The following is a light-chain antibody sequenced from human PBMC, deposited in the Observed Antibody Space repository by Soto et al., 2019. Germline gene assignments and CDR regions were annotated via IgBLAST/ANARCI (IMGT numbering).Light chain of an antibody. CDR3: SSYSSANTVI. CDR2: EVS. CDR1: SSDVGGYNY. J-gene: IGLJ2*01. Sequence: QSPLTQPASVSGSPGQSITISCTGTSSDVGGYNYVSWYQHHPGKAPRLMIYEVSSRPSGVSNRFSGSKSGNTASLTISGLQAEDEAQYYCSSYSSANTVIFGGGTKLTVL. V-gene: IGLV2-14*01.